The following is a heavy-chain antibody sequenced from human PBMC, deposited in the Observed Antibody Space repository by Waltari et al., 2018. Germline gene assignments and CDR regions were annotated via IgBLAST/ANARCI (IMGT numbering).Heavy chain of an antibody. CDR2: ITVNTGNT. J-gene: IGHJ4*02. Sequence: QIQLVQSGAEVKKPGASVKVSCKASVNPFTHFGINWVRPAPGQGLEWMGWITVNTGNTNYAQKFRGRVSLTTDTSTNAAYMELRNLRSDDSAVFFCAAVDIVSTTLEYWGQGSLVTVSS. CDR1: VNPFTHFG. D-gene: IGHD5-12*01. CDR3: AAVDIVSTTLEY. V-gene: IGHV1-18*01.